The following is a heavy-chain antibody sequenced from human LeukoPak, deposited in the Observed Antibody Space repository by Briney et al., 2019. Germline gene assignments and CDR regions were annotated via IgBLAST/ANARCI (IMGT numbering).Heavy chain of an antibody. CDR3: ARGYNWGSPTRNFYYLDV. D-gene: IGHD7-27*01. CDR2: IYTSGST. V-gene: IGHV4-4*07. CDR1: GGSISSYY. J-gene: IGHJ6*03. Sequence: SETLSLTCTVSGGSISSYYWSWLRQPAGKGLEWIGRIYTSGSTNYNPSLKSRVTMSVDTSKNQFSLKLRSVTAADTAVYYCARGYNWGSPTRNFYYLDVWGKGTTVTVSS.